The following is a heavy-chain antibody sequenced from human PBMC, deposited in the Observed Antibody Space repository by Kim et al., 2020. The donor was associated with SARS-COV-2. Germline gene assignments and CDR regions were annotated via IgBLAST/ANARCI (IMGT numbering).Heavy chain of an antibody. CDR3: SMGDTSGYYNY. J-gene: IGHJ4*02. CDR2: T. D-gene: IGHD3-22*01. Sequence: TYYNPYLKGQDTISRDTSKNQFSLKLSSVTAADTAVYYCSMGDTSGYYNYWGQGTLVTVSS. V-gene: IGHV4-39*01.